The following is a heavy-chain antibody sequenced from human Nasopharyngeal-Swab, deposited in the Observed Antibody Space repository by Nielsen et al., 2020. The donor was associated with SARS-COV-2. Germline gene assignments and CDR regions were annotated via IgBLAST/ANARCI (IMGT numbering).Heavy chain of an antibody. Sequence: SETLSLTCAVYGGSFSGYYWSWIRQPPGKGLEWIGEINHSGSTNYNPSLKSRVTISVDTSKNQFSLKLSSVTAADTAVYYCARGRIPWGSYRQPYYYYYYMDVWGKGTTVTVSS. D-gene: IGHD3-16*02. CDR1: GGSFSGYY. CDR3: ARGRIPWGSYRQPYYYYYYMDV. J-gene: IGHJ6*03. CDR2: INHSGST. V-gene: IGHV4-34*01.